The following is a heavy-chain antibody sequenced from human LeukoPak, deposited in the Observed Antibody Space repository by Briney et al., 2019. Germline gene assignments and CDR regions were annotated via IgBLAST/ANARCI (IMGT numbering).Heavy chain of an antibody. CDR3: TTNYDDSSGYYYYYYYYMDV. V-gene: IGHV3-15*01. J-gene: IGHJ6*03. Sequence: PGGSLRLSCAASGFTFSNAWMSWVRQAPGKGLEWVGHIKSKTDGGTTDYAAPVKGRFTISRDDSKNTLYLQMNSLKTEDTAVYYCTTNYDDSSGYYYYYYYYMDVWGKGTTVTVSS. CDR1: GFTFSNAW. D-gene: IGHD3-22*01. CDR2: IKSKTDGGTT.